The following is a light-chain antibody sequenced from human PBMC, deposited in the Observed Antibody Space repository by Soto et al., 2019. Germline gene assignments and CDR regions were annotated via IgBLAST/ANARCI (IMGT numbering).Light chain of an antibody. V-gene: IGLV2-14*01. CDR3: SSYTSSSTLVV. CDR1: SSDVGGYNY. J-gene: IGLJ1*01. CDR2: EVS. Sequence: QSVLTQPVSVSGSPGQSITISCTGTSSDVGGYNYVSWYQQHPGKAPKLMIYEVSNRPSGVSNRFSGSKSGNTASLTISGHQAEDEADYYCSSYTSSSTLVVFGTGTKVTV.